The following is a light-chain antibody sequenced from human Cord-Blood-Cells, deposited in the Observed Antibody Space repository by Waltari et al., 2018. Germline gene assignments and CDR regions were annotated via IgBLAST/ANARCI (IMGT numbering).Light chain of an antibody. J-gene: IGLJ2*01. CDR3: NSRDSSGNHQVV. Sequence: SSELTQDPAVSVALGQTVRITCQGDSLRSYYASWDQQKPGQAPVLVIYGKNNRPSGIPDRFSGSSSGNTASLTITGAQAEDEADYYCNSRDSSGNHQVVFGGGTKLTVL. CDR1: SLRSYY. CDR2: GKN. V-gene: IGLV3-19*01.